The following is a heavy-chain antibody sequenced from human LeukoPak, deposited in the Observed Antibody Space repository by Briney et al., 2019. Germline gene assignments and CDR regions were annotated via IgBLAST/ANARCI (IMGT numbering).Heavy chain of an antibody. CDR2: IWYDGSNK. D-gene: IGHD1-26*01. CDR3: ARERMGRYYFDY. CDR1: GFTFSSYG. J-gene: IGHJ4*02. V-gene: IGHV3-33*01. Sequence: GGSLRLSCAASGFTFSSYGMHWVRQAPGKGLEWVAVIWYDGSNKYYADSVKGRFTISRDNSKNTLYPQMNSLRAEDTAVYYCARERMGRYYFDYWGQGTLVTVSS.